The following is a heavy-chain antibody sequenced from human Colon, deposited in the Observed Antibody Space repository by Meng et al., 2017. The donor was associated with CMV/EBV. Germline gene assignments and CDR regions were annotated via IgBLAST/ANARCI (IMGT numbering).Heavy chain of an antibody. CDR1: GYTFATHW. Sequence: ESLKISCKTSGYTFATHWIGWVRQLPGKDLEWMGMIHCGDSRTIYSPLFQGQVTISADKSLNTAYLQWNSLQASDTAMYYCARHYDASWFGYWGQGTLVTVSS. J-gene: IGHJ4*02. CDR2: IHCGDSRT. V-gene: IGHV5-51*01. CDR3: ARHYDASWFGY. D-gene: IGHD2-2*01.